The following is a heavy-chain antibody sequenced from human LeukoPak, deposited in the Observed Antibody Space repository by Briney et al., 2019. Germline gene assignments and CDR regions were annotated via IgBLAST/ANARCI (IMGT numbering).Heavy chain of an antibody. CDR1: GYTFTGYY. J-gene: IGHJ4*02. Sequence: ASVKVSCKASGYTFTGYYMHWVRQAPGQGLEWMGWINPNSGGTNYAQKFQGRVTMTRDTSISTAYMELSRLRSDDTAVYYCARDRLPGYSSGWYYFDYWGQGTLVTVSS. V-gene: IGHV1-2*02. CDR2: INPNSGGT. CDR3: ARDRLPGYSSGWYYFDY. D-gene: IGHD6-19*01.